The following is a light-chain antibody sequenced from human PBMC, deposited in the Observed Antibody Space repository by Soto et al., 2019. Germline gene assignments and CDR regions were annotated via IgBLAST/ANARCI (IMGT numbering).Light chain of an antibody. CDR2: AVS. CDR1: SSDVGSYNY. V-gene: IGLV2-8*01. J-gene: IGLJ3*02. Sequence: QSALTQPPSASGSPGQSVTISCTGTSSDVGSYNYVSWYQQHPGKAPKLMIYAVSKRPSGVPDRFSGSKSGNTASLTVSGLQAEDEADYYCSSYAGSNNWVFDGGTKVTVL. CDR3: SSYAGSNNWV.